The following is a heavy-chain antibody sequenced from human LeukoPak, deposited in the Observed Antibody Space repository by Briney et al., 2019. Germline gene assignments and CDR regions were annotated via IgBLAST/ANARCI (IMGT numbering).Heavy chain of an antibody. CDR2: ISYDGSNK. Sequence: GGSLRLSCAASGFTFSSYAMHWVRQAPGKGLECVAVISYDGSNKYYADSVKGRFTISRDNSKNTLYLQMNSLRAEDTAVYYCARGYIGRASAWFDPWGQGTLVTVSS. J-gene: IGHJ5*02. V-gene: IGHV3-30-3*01. CDR1: GFTFSSYA. CDR3: ARGYIGRASAWFDP. D-gene: IGHD5-18*01.